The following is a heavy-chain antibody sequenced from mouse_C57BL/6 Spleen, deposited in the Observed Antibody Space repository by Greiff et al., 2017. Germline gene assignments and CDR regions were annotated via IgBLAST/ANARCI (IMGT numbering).Heavy chain of an antibody. CDR1: GYTFTSYW. Sequence: VQLQQPGAELVKPGASVKLSCKASGYTFTSYWMQWVKQRPGQGLEWIGEIDPSDSYTNYNQKFKGKATLTVDTSSSTAYMQLSSLTSEDSAVYYCARLGYYYGSSYVDYWGQGTTLTVSS. V-gene: IGHV1-50*01. CDR3: ARLGYYYGSSYVDY. D-gene: IGHD1-1*01. CDR2: IDPSDSYT. J-gene: IGHJ2*01.